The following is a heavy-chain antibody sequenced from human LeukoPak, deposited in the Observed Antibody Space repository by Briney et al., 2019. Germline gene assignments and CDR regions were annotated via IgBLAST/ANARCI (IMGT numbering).Heavy chain of an antibody. J-gene: IGHJ6*03. V-gene: IGHV3-30*18. D-gene: IGHD6-19*01. CDR3: AKDGVEQWLVPVGYYYYYMDV. CDR2: ISYDGSNK. Sequence: GRSLRLSCAASGFTFSGYGMHWVRQAPGKGLEWVAVISYDGSNKYYADPVEGRFTISRDSSKNTLYLQMNSLRAEDTAVYYCAKDGVEQWLVPVGYYYYYMDVWGKGTTVTVSS. CDR1: GFTFSGYG.